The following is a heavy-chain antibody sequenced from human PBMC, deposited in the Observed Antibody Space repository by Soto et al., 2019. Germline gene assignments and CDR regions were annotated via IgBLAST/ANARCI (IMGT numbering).Heavy chain of an antibody. CDR2: IDPSDSYT. D-gene: IGHD3-3*01. CDR3: ARRSTIFGAVQIIEFDY. V-gene: IGHV5-10-1*01. CDR1: GYSFTIYW. Sequence: GESLKISCRGSGYSFTIYWISWVRQMPGKGLECVGSIDPSDSYTNYSPSFQGHVTISDDKSISTAYLQWSSLKASDAAMYYCARRSTIFGAVQIIEFDYWGQGTLVTVSS. J-gene: IGHJ4*02.